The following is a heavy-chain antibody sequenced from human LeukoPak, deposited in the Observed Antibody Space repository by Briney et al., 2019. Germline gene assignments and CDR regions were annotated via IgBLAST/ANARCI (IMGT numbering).Heavy chain of an antibody. Sequence: ASVKVSCKVSGYTLTELSMHWVRQAPGKGLEWMGGFDPEDGETIYAQKFQGRVTMTEDTSTDTAYMELSSLRSEDTAVYYCATWYYDSSGYRYWGQGTLVTVSS. CDR2: FDPEDGET. CDR3: ATWYYDSSGYRY. CDR1: GYTLTELS. J-gene: IGHJ4*02. D-gene: IGHD3-22*01. V-gene: IGHV1-24*01.